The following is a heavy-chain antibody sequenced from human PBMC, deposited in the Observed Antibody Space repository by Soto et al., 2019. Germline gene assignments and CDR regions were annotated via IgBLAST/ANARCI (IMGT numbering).Heavy chain of an antibody. CDR2: IYHSGST. CDR3: ARATYYDFWSGPDN. CDR1: GGSISSGGYS. V-gene: IGHV4-30-2*01. D-gene: IGHD3-3*01. Sequence: SETLSLTCAVSGGSISSGGYSWSWIRQPPGKGLEWIGYIYHSGSTYYNPSLKSRVTISVDRSKNQFSLKLSSVTAADTAVYYCARATYYDFWSGPDNWGQGTLVTVSS. J-gene: IGHJ4*02.